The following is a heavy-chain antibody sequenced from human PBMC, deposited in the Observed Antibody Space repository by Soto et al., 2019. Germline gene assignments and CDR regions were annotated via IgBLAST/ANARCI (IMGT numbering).Heavy chain of an antibody. J-gene: IGHJ4*02. CDR2: IRSKANSYAT. CDR3: TNPLFDY. Sequence: EVQLVESGGGLVQPGGSLKLSCAASGFTFSGSAMHWVRQASGKGREWVGRIRSKANSYATAYAASVKCRFTISRDDSKNTAYLQMNSLKPEDTAVYYGTNPLFDYWGQGTLVTVSS. V-gene: IGHV3-73*01. CDR1: GFTFSGSA.